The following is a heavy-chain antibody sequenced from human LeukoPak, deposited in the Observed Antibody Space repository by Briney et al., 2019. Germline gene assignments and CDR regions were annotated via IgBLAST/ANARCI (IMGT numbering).Heavy chain of an antibody. CDR1: GFTFDDYA. Sequence: GGSLRPSCAASGFTFDDYAMHWVRQAPGKGLEWVSGISWNSGSIGYADSVKGRFTISRDNAKNSLYLQMNSLRAEDTALYYCAKDYGYGSEYYFDYWGQGTLVTVSS. CDR2: ISWNSGSI. V-gene: IGHV3-9*01. CDR3: AKDYGYGSEYYFDY. D-gene: IGHD5-18*01. J-gene: IGHJ4*02.